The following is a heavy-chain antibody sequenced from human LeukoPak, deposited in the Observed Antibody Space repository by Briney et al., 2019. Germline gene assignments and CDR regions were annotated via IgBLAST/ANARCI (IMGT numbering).Heavy chain of an antibody. Sequence: ASVTVSCKASGYTFTSYGISWVRQAPGQGLEWMGWISAYNGNTNYAQKLQGRVTMTTDTSTSTAYMELRSLRSDDTAVYYCARSLGLTTYYDFWSGPTTDCNWFDPWGQGTLVTVSS. J-gene: IGHJ5*02. CDR2: ISAYNGNT. CDR1: GYTFTSYG. V-gene: IGHV1-18*01. CDR3: ARSLGLTTYYDFWSGPTTDCNWFDP. D-gene: IGHD3-3*01.